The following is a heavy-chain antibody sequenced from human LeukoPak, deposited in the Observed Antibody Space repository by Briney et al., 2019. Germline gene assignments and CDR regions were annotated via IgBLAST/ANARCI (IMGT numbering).Heavy chain of an antibody. Sequence: ASETLSLTCAVSGYSISSGYYGGWIRQPPGKGLEWIGIIYHSGSTYYNPSLKSRVTISVDTSKNQFSLKLSSVTAADTAVYYCASIDDDGDYGIWGQGTMVTVSS. J-gene: IGHJ3*02. CDR3: ASIDDDGDYGI. D-gene: IGHD4-17*01. CDR2: IYHSGST. V-gene: IGHV4-38-2*01. CDR1: GYSISSGYY.